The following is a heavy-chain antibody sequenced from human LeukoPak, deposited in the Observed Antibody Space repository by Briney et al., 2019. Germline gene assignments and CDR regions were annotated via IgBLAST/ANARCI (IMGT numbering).Heavy chain of an antibody. CDR2: TSPNTGDI. J-gene: IGHJ4*02. D-gene: IGHD2-8*01. CDR3: ATSRYCSNGVCPFDY. CDR1: GYTFTSDD. Sequence: ASVKVSCTTSGYTFTSDDMNWVRQAAGQGLEWMGCTSPNTGDIYYARKFEGRMTMATNTATRTVYMELSSLRSEDTAVYYCATSRYCSNGVCPFDYWGQGTLVTVSS. V-gene: IGHV1-8*01.